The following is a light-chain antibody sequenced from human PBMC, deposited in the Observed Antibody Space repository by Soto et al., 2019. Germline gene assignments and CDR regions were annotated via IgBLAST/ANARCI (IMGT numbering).Light chain of an antibody. CDR2: KVS. CDR3: SSYTASGTLV. J-gene: IGLJ3*02. V-gene: IGLV2-14*01. Sequence: QSALTQPASVSGSPGQSITISCTGTSSDVGGYNYLSWYQLHPGKAPRVMIYKVSNRPSGVSNRFSGSKSGNTASLTISGLQAEDEADYFCSSYTASGTLVFGGGTKLTVL. CDR1: SSDVGGYNY.